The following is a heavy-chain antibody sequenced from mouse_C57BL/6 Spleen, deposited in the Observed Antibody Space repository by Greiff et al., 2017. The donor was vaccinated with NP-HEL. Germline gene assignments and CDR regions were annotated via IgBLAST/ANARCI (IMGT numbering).Heavy chain of an antibody. CDR3: ARHGSLYYYGSSPFDY. CDR1: GYTFTEYT. Sequence: VQGVESGAELVKPGASVKLSCKASGYTFTEYTIHWVKQRSGQGLEWIGWFYPGSGSIKYNEKFKDKATLSADKSSSTVYMELSRLTSEDSAVYFCARHGSLYYYGSSPFDYWGQGTTLTVSS. CDR2: FYPGSGSI. V-gene: IGHV1-62-2*01. J-gene: IGHJ2*01. D-gene: IGHD1-1*01.